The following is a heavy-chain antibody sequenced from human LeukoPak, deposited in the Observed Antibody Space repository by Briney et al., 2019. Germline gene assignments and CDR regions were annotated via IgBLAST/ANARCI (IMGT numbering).Heavy chain of an antibody. CDR2: ISSSSSYI. CDR3: ARDRSRALVDY. V-gene: IGHV3-21*01. Sequence: PGGSLRLSCAASGFAFSTYGMSWVRQAPGKGLEWVSSISSSSSYIYYADSVKGRFTISRDNAKNSLYLQMNSLRAEDTAVYYCARDRSRALVDYWGQGTLVTVSS. J-gene: IGHJ4*02. CDR1: GFAFSTYG.